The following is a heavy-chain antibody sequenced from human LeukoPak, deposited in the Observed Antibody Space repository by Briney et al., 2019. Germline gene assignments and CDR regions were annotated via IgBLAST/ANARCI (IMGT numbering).Heavy chain of an antibody. D-gene: IGHD2/OR15-2a*01. CDR2: VNQRGTI. V-gene: IGHV4-34*01. CDR1: GGSFGGHF. J-gene: IGHJ5*01. CDR3: ARINLWPGNWIDS. Sequence: SETLSLTCGLNGGSFGGHFWGWFRQSPGKGLEWIGEVNQRGTINSNPSLKSRVAISVETSKNQFSLKLTSVTAADTAVYYCARINLWPGNWIDSWGQGSLVTVSS.